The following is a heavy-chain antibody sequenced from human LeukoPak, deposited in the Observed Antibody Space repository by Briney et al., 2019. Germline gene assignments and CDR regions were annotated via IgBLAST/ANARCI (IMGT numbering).Heavy chain of an antibody. V-gene: IGHV3-66*01. CDR3: ARGVYCSSTSCYKAGAFDI. J-gene: IGHJ3*02. CDR1: GFTFSSYA. D-gene: IGHD2-2*02. CDR2: IYSGGST. Sequence: GGSLRLSCAASGFTFSSYAMSWVRQAPGKGLEWVSVIYSGGSTYYADSVKGRFTISRDNSKNTLYLQMNSLRAEDTAVYYCARGVYCSSTSCYKAGAFDIWGQGTMVTVSS.